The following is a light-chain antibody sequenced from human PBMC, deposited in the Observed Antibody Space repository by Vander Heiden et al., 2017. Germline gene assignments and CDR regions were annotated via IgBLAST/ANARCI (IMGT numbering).Light chain of an antibody. CDR3: LQDGSSPYT. CDR2: ATS. Sequence: EIVLTQSPGTLSLSPGERATLSCRASESGSSSYLAWYQQKPGQAPRLLMFATSNRATGVPDRFSGSGSATDFTLTISRLEPEDFAVYYCLQDGSSPYTFGQGTKLEI. J-gene: IGKJ2*01. CDR1: ESGSSSY. V-gene: IGKV3-20*01.